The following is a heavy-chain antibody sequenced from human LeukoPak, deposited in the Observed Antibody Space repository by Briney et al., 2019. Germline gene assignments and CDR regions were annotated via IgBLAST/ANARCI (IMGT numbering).Heavy chain of an antibody. CDR2: ITTTSSTM. CDR3: TRDYSSSSGRAFDI. V-gene: IGHV3-48*01. J-gene: IGHJ3*02. Sequence: GGSLRLSCAASVFTFTTYSMNWVRQAPGKGLEWVSYITTTSSTMYYADSVKGRFTISRDNAKNSLYLQMNSLRAEDTAVYYCTRDYSSSSGRAFDIWGQGTMVTVSS. D-gene: IGHD6-6*01. CDR1: VFTFTTYS.